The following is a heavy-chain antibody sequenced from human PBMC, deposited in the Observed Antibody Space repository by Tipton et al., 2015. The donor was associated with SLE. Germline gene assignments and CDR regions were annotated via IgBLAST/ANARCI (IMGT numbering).Heavy chain of an antibody. CDR2: ISWEGSGT. D-gene: IGHD6-13*01. J-gene: IGHJ4*02. V-gene: IGHV3-43*01. Sequence: SLRLSCAASGFTFDDYTMHWVRQAPGKGLEWVSLISWEGSGTYYADSVKGRFSISRDNSKNSLFLQMNSLKTEDTALYYCAKDMSYSSSWYPGFDYWGQGTLVTVSS. CDR3: AKDMSYSSSWYPGFDY. CDR1: GFTFDDYT.